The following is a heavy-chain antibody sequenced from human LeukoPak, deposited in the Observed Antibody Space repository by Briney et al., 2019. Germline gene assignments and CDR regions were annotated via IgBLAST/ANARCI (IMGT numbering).Heavy chain of an antibody. J-gene: IGHJ5*02. CDR1: GFTFSDYY. CDR2: ISSSSSYT. Sequence: GGSLRLSCAASGFTFSDYYMSWIRQAPGKGLEWVSYISSSSSYTNYADSVKGRFTISRDNAKNSLYLQMNSLRAEDTAVYYCAKDAQPRSRWFDPWGQGTLVTVSS. D-gene: IGHD3-16*01. V-gene: IGHV3-11*06. CDR3: AKDAQPRSRWFDP.